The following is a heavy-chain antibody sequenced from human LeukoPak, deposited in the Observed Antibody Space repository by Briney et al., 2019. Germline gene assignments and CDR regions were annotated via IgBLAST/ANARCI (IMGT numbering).Heavy chain of an antibody. CDR2: ISYDGSNK. D-gene: IGHD3-22*01. CDR3: ATGSGYYYFDY. V-gene: IGHV3-30*03. CDR1: GFTFSSYG. Sequence: PGGSLRLSCAASGFTFSSYGMHWVRQAPGKGLEWVAMISYDGSNKYYEDSVKGGFTISRDNSKNTMFLKMNSLRAEDTAVYYCATGSGYYYFDYWGQGTLVTVSS. J-gene: IGHJ4*02.